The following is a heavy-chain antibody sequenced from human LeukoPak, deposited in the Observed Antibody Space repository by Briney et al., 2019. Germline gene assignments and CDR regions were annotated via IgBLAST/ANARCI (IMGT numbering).Heavy chain of an antibody. V-gene: IGHV4-39*01. J-gene: IGHJ3*02. Sequence: SETPSLTCTVSGGSISSSSYYWGWIRQPPGKGLEWIGSIYYSGSTYYNPSLKSRVTISVDTSKNQFSLKLSSVTAADTAVYYCARRVPLRYFDWVREGYAFDIWGQGTMVTVSS. CDR1: GGSISSSSYY. D-gene: IGHD3-9*01. CDR2: IYYSGST. CDR3: ARRVPLRYFDWVREGYAFDI.